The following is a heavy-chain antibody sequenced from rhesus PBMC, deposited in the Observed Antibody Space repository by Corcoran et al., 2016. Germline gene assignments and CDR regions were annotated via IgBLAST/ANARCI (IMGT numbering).Heavy chain of an antibody. CDR1: GGSISGGYG. Sequence: QVQLQESGPGLLKPSDTLSLTCAVSGGSISGGYGWGWIRQPPGKGLEWIGSIYSSNGNTYYNPSLKSRVTISTDTSKNQFSLKLSSVTAADTAVYYCARGCIAAAGKDWYFDIWGPGTPITISS. CDR3: ARGCIAAAGKDWYFDI. CDR2: IYSSNGNT. V-gene: IGHV4S7*01. J-gene: IGHJ2*01. D-gene: IGHD6-25*01.